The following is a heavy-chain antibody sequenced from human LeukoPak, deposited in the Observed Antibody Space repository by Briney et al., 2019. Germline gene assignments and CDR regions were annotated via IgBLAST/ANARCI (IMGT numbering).Heavy chain of an antibody. Sequence: ASVKVSCKASVFTFTSYDINWVRQAPGQGLEWMGRVNPKSGDTGYAQKFQGRVTITSNTSISTAYMELSSLRSEDTAVYYCARIGASYDFWAGFYRYYMDVWGKGTTVTVSS. CDR2: VNPKSGDT. V-gene: IGHV1-8*03. D-gene: IGHD3-3*01. J-gene: IGHJ6*03. CDR3: ARIGASYDFWAGFYRYYMDV. CDR1: VFTFTSYD.